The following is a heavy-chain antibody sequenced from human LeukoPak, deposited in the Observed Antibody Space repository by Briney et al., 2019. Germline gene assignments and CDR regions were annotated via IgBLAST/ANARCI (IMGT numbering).Heavy chain of an antibody. CDR3: ARGRRYYDSSGRSAYVFDI. D-gene: IGHD3-22*01. CDR2: INHSGST. CDR1: GGSISSSTYY. V-gene: IGHV4-39*07. Sequence: PSETLSLTCTVSGGSISSSTYYWGWIRRPPGKGLEWIGEINHSGSTNYNPSLKSRVTISVDTSKNQFSLKLSSVTAADTAVYYCARGRRYYDSSGRSAYVFDIWGQGTMVTVSS. J-gene: IGHJ3*02.